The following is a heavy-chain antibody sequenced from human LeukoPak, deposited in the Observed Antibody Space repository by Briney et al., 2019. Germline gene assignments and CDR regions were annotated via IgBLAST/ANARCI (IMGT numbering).Heavy chain of an antibody. Sequence: SQTLSLTCTVSGGSISSGGYYWSWIRQHPGKGLEWIGNIYYSGSTYYNPSLKSRVTISVDTSKNQFSLKLSSVTAADTAVYYCAREVTVWLGDLHGDFFDYWGQGLLVTVSP. D-gene: IGHD3-10*01. CDR1: GGSISSGGYY. CDR2: IYYSGST. J-gene: IGHJ4*02. CDR3: AREVTVWLGDLHGDFFDY. V-gene: IGHV4-31*03.